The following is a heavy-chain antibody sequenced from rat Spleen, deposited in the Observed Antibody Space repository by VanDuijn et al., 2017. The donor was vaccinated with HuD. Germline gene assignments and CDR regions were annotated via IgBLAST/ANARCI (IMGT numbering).Heavy chain of an antibody. Sequence: EVQLVESGGGLVQPGRSLKLSCAASGFTFSSFPMAWVRQAPKKGLEWVASISSGGGGTCYPDSVKGRFTISRDNAENTVYLQMNSLRSEDTATYYCAVSGYDYWGQGVMVTVSS. CDR3: AVSGYDY. CDR1: GFTFSSFP. J-gene: IGHJ2*01. CDR2: ISSGGGGT. V-gene: IGHV5-46*01. D-gene: IGHD4-3*01.